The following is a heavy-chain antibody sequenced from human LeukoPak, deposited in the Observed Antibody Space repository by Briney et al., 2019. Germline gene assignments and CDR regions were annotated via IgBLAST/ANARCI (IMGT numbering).Heavy chain of an antibody. Sequence: GGSLRLSCAASGFTFSSYSMNWVRQAPGKGLEWVSSISSSSSYIYYADSVKGRFTISRDNAKNSLYLQMNSLRAEDTAVYYCARDQPYGDSTGGDYWGQGTLVTVSS. D-gene: IGHD4-17*01. CDR3: ARDQPYGDSTGGDY. J-gene: IGHJ4*02. V-gene: IGHV3-21*01. CDR2: ISSSSSYI. CDR1: GFTFSSYS.